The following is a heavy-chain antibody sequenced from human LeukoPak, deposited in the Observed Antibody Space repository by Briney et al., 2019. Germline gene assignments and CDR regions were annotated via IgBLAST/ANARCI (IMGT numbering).Heavy chain of an antibody. CDR1: GYSISTGRY. CDR2: VYHSGTT. Sequence: SETLSLTCAVSGYSISTGRYWGWIRQPPGKGLEWIGSVYHSGTTYYNPSPKSRLTISVDTSNNQFSLNLRSVTAADTAVYYCARSLSTAGIDFWGQGTLVTVSS. CDR3: ARSLSTAGIDF. D-gene: IGHD2-2*01. V-gene: IGHV4-38-2*01. J-gene: IGHJ4*02.